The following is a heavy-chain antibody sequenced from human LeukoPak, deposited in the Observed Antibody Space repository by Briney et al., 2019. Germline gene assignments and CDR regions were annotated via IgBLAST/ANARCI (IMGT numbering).Heavy chain of an antibody. CDR3: AKDQGPRDPFFLPDY. CDR2: IRYDGSNK. J-gene: IGHJ4*02. D-gene: IGHD2/OR15-2a*01. V-gene: IGHV3-30*02. Sequence: PGGSLRLSCAASGFTFSSYGMHWVRQAPGKGLEWVAFIRYDGSNKYYADSVKGRFTISRDNSKNTLYLQMNSLRAEDTAVYYCAKDQGPRDPFFLPDYWGQGTLVTVPS. CDR1: GFTFSSYG.